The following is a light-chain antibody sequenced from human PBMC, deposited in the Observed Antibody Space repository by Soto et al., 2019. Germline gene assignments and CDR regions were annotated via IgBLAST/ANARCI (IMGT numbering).Light chain of an antibody. Sequence: EIGLTQSTGTLSLSPGERATLSWWTSQSVSNNYLAWYQQKHGQAPRLLIYGASSRATGIPDRFSGSGYGTDFNLTISSLQPEDFAVYYCQQYNNWPRTFGQGTKVDIK. CDR3: QQYNNWPRT. CDR1: QSVSNNY. J-gene: IGKJ1*01. V-gene: IGKV3-20*01. CDR2: GAS.